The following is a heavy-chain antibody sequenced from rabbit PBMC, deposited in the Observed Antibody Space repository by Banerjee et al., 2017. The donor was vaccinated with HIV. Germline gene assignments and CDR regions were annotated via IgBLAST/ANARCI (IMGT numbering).Heavy chain of an antibody. CDR3: ARDLAGVIGWNFNL. V-gene: IGHV1S45*01. CDR2: IYVDSSGST. Sequence: QEQLEESGGDLVKPEGSLTLTCKASGFSFSSSYWIYWVRQAPGKGLEWIAWIYVDSSGSTYYASWAKGRFTISKASWTTVTLQMTSLTAADTASYFCARDLAGVIGWNFNLWGPGTLVTVS. CDR1: GFSFSSSYW. J-gene: IGHJ4*01. D-gene: IGHD4-1*01.